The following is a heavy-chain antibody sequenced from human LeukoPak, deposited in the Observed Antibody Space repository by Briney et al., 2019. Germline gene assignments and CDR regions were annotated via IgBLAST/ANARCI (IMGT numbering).Heavy chain of an antibody. CDR3: ASYSGWISYFDY. J-gene: IGHJ4*02. CDR1: GFTFSSYE. Sequence: GGSLRLSCAASGFTFSSYEMNWVRQAPGKGLEWVSYISSSGSTIYYADSVKSRFTISRDNAKNSLYLQMNSLRAEDTAVYYCASYSGWISYFDYWGQGTLVTVSS. CDR2: ISSSGSTI. D-gene: IGHD6-19*01. V-gene: IGHV3-48*03.